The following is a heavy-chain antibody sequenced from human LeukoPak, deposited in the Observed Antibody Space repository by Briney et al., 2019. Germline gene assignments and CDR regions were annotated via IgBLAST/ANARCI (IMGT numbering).Heavy chain of an antibody. V-gene: IGHV4-59*12. J-gene: IGHJ4*02. CDR2: IYYSGST. CDR1: GGSISSYY. CDR3: ARMLRGYRSPFYN. D-gene: IGHD5-12*01. Sequence: SETLSLNCTVSGGSISSYYWSWIRQPPGKGLEWIGYIYYSGSTNYNPSLKSRVTISVDTSKNQFSLKLSSVTAADTAVYYCARMLRGYRSPFYNWGQGTLVTVSS.